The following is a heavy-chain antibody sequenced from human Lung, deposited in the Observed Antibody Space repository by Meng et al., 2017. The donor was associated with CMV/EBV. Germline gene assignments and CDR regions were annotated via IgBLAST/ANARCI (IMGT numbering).Heavy chain of an antibody. J-gene: IGHJ4*02. CDR3: AKDDSAYFDFRSGYSTPPDY. CDR2: IRYDGSNK. CDR1: GFSFSSYG. Sequence: SXAASGFSFSSYGMQWVRQAPGKGLEWVAFIRYDGSNKYYVDSVKGRFTLSRDNSKNMLYLQMNSLRVADTAVYYCAKDDSAYFDFRSGYSTPPDYXGQGXLVTVSS. V-gene: IGHV3-30*02. D-gene: IGHD3-3*01.